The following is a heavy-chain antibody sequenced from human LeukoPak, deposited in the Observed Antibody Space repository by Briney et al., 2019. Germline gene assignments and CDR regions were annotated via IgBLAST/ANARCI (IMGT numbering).Heavy chain of an antibody. J-gene: IGHJ5*02. CDR3: ARRLTYYYDSGSQIDP. Sequence: SETLSLTCTASGGSISSYYWSWIRQPPGKGLEWIGEINHSGSTYYNPSLKSRVTISVDTSKNQFSLQLSSVTAADTAVYYCARRLTYYYDSGSQIDPWGQGTLVTVSS. V-gene: IGHV4-34*01. CDR2: INHSGST. D-gene: IGHD3-10*01. CDR1: GGSISSYY.